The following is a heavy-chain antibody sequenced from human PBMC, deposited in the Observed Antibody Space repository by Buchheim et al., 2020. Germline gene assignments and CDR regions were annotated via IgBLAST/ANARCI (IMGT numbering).Heavy chain of an antibody. Sequence: QVQLQQWGAGLLKPSETLSLTCAVYGGSFSGYYWSWIRQPPGKGLEWIGEINHSGSTNYNPSLKSRVTISVDTSKNQFSLKLSSVTAADTAVYYCARDGDDYSNLDGGTNYYYGMDVWGQGTT. CDR2: INHSGST. D-gene: IGHD4-11*01. CDR1: GGSFSGYY. V-gene: IGHV4-34*01. CDR3: ARDGDDYSNLDGGTNYYYGMDV. J-gene: IGHJ6*02.